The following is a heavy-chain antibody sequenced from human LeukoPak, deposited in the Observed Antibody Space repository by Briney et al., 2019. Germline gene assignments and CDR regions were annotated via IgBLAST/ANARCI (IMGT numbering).Heavy chain of an antibody. CDR2: ISSSGSTI. D-gene: IGHD3-22*01. Sequence: GGSLRLSCAASGFTFSSYEMNWVRQAPGKGLEWVSYISSSGSTIYYADSVKGRFTISRDNAKNSLYLQMNSLRAEDTALYYCARGDYYDSSGYYSAFDIWGQGTMVTVSS. CDR3: ARGDYYDSSGYYSAFDI. CDR1: GFTFSSYE. V-gene: IGHV3-48*03. J-gene: IGHJ3*02.